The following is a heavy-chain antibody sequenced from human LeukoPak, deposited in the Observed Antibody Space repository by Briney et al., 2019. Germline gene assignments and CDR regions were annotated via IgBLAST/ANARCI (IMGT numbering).Heavy chain of an antibody. CDR2: IYYSGST. D-gene: IGHD1-26*01. CDR1: GVSISSSNW. Sequence: SETLSLTCAVSGVSISSSNWWSWVRQHPGKGLEWIGYIYYSGSTYYNPSLKSRVTISVDTSKNQFSLKLSSVTAADTAVYYCARGSRWETTYYFDYWGQGTLVTVSS. V-gene: IGHV4-31*11. CDR3: ARGSRWETTYYFDY. J-gene: IGHJ4*02.